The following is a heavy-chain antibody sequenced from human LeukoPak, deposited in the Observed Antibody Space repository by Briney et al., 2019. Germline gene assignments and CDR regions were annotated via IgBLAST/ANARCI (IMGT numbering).Heavy chain of an antibody. D-gene: IGHD4-17*01. Sequence: SETLSLTCVVSGYSISSGYYWGWIRPPPGKGLEWIGIIYHRGTTYYNPSLKSRVTISVHTSKKQFSLKLTSVTAADTAVYFCAREAYGRDVDYWGQGTLVTVSS. V-gene: IGHV4-38-2*01. CDR1: GYSISSGYY. CDR3: AREAYGRDVDY. CDR2: IYHRGTT. J-gene: IGHJ4*02.